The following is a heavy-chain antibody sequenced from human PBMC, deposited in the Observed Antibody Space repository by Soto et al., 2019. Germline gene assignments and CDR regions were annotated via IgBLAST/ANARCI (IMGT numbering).Heavy chain of an antibody. J-gene: IGHJ2*01. Sequence: QVQLVQSGAEVKKPGASVKVSCKASGYTFTHYGITWVRQAPGQGLEWMGWINSFSGDTNYPQKLQGRLTMTTDTSTNTVYMELRNLRSDDTAVYYCARDLHSGGKSWYCDLWGRGTLVTVSS. V-gene: IGHV1-18*01. CDR2: INSFSGDT. D-gene: IGHD2-15*01. CDR3: ARDLHSGGKSWYCDL. CDR1: GYTFTHYG.